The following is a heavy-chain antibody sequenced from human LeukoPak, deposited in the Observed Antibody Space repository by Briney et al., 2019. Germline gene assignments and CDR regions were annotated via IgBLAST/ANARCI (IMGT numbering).Heavy chain of an antibody. J-gene: IGHJ4*02. CDR2: IKQDGSEK. D-gene: IGHD5-12*01. CDR3: ASSLGGYSYGFDY. CDR1: GFIFSSYW. Sequence: AEGSLRLSCEASGFIFSSYWMSWVRQAPGKGLEWVANIKQDGSEKYYVDSVKGRFTISRDNAKKSLYVQMNSLRAEDTAVYYCASSLGGYSYGFDYWGQGTLVTVSS. V-gene: IGHV3-7*03.